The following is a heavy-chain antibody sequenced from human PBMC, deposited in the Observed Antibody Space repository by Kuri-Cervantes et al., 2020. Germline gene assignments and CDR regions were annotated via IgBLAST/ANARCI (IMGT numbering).Heavy chain of an antibody. V-gene: IGHV3-74*01. CDR3: ARGLGFGDFNWFEP. J-gene: IGHJ5*02. Sequence: GESLKISCAASGFTFSSYAMSWVRQAPGKGLEWVSRINGDGTRTNYAESVKGRCSISRDNAKNTLYLQMENLRVEDTAFYYCARGLGFGDFNWFEPWGQGTLVTVSS. CDR1: GFTFSSYA. D-gene: IGHD3-10*01. CDR2: INGDGTRT.